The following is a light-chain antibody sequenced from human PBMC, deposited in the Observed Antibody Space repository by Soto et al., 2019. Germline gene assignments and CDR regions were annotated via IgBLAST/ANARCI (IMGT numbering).Light chain of an antibody. CDR3: QQYTNYPWT. CDR2: DVS. J-gene: IGKJ1*01. Sequence: DIQMTQSPPTLSASVGDRVTITCRASQSISSRLAWYQQRPGKAPNLLIYDVSSLESGVPSRFSGSGSGTEFTLTISSLQPDDFATYYCQQYTNYPWTFGQGTKVDIK. CDR1: QSISSR. V-gene: IGKV1-5*01.